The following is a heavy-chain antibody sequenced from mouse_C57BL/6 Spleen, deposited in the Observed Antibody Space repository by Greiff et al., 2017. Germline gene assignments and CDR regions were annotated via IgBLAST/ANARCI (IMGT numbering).Heavy chain of an antibody. V-gene: IGHV1-82*01. Sequence: QVQLKESGPELVKPGASVEISCKASGYAFSSSWMNWVKQRPGKGLEWIGRIYPGDGDTNYNGTFKGKATLTSDKSSSTAYMQLSSLTSEDSAVYFCARNDGTQTSWFAYWGQGTLVTVSA. CDR1: GYAFSSSW. D-gene: IGHD1-1*01. CDR3: ARNDGTQTSWFAY. CDR2: IYPGDGDT. J-gene: IGHJ3*01.